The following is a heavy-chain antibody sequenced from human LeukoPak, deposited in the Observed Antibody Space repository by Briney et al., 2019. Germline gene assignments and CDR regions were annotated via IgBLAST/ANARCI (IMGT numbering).Heavy chain of an antibody. V-gene: IGHV4-38-2*01. D-gene: IGHD4-17*01. CDR2: LYHPDST. J-gene: IGHJ6*03. CDR1: GYPLNNAYY. CDR3: ARHYDSYFYYYLDL. Sequence: PSETLSLTCAVSGYPLNNAYYWVWIRQPPGKGLEWIGSLYHPDSTYYNPSLKSRVTMSVDTSRNQFSLKLSFVTAADTAVYYCARHYDSYFYYYLDLWGTGTTVTVSS.